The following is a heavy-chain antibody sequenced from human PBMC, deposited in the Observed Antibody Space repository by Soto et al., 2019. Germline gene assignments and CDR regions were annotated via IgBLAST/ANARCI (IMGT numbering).Heavy chain of an antibody. CDR2: ISVYRGNT. Sequence: QVQLVQSGAEVKKPGASVKVSCKASGYTFTSYGISCVRQAPGHGLEWMGWISVYRGNTNCAQKIQGRVTMTTDTSTSTAYMELRSLRSDGTAVYYCARVGWDGYHDCWGLGTLVTVSS. CDR1: GYTFTSYG. D-gene: IGHD5-12*01. J-gene: IGHJ4*02. V-gene: IGHV1-18*01. CDR3: ARVGWDGYHDC.